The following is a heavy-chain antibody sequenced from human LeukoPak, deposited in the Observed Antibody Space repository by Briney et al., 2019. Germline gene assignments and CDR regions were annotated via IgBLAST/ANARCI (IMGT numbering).Heavy chain of an antibody. D-gene: IGHD4-23*01. Sequence: GASVKVSCKASGYTFTSYGISWVRQAPGQGLEWMGGIIPIFGTANYAQKFQGRVTITADESTSTAYMELSSLRSEDTAVYYCARGDYGGRYWGQGTLVTVSS. J-gene: IGHJ4*02. V-gene: IGHV1-69*13. CDR3: ARGDYGGRY. CDR2: IIPIFGTA. CDR1: GYTFTSYG.